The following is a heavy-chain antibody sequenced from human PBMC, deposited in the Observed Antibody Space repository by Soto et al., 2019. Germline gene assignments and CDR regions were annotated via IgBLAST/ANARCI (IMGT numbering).Heavy chain of an antibody. D-gene: IGHD5-18*01. CDR3: AKEVDTAMVSDY. V-gene: IGHV3-30*18. CDR2: ISYDGSNK. Sequence: GGSLRLSCAASGFTFSSYGMHWVRQAPGKGLEWVAVISYDGSNKYYADSVKGRFTISRDNSKNTLYLQMNSMGAEDTAVYYCAKEVDTAMVSDYWGQGTLVTVSS. J-gene: IGHJ4*02. CDR1: GFTFSSYG.